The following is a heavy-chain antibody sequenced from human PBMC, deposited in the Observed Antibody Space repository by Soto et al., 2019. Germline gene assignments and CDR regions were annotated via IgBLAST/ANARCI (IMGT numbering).Heavy chain of an antibody. D-gene: IGHD2-21*02. CDR3: ARQRTSVVTYVYFDV. Sequence: SETLSLTCTGTGDSISSRSYYWGWIRQPPGKGLEWIGSIYYSGSTYNNPSLRSRVSMSIDTSKDQFSLKLKSVTAADTALQVCARQRTSVVTYVYFDVRGPGALVT. V-gene: IGHV4-39*01. CDR1: GDSISSRSYY. J-gene: IGHJ4*02. CDR2: IYYSGST.